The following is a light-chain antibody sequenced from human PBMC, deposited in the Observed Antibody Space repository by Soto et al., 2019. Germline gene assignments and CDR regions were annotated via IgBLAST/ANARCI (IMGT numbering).Light chain of an antibody. V-gene: IGKV3-11*01. J-gene: IGKJ3*01. CDR2: DAS. CDR3: QHGGA. CDR1: QSISSY. Sequence: EIVLTQSPATLSLSPGERATLSCRAGQSISSYLAWYQQKPGQAPRLLIYDASSRATDIPARFSGSGSGTDFTLTISSLEPDDFAVYYCQHGGAFGPVTKVDIK.